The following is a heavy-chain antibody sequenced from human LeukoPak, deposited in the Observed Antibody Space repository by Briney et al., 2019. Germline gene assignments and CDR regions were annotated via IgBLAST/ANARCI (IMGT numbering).Heavy chain of an antibody. CDR1: GGSVSSGNYY. Sequence: PSETLSLACIVSGGSVSSGNYYWSWIRQPPGKGLEWIGYIYYSGSTNYNPSLKSRVTISVDTSKNQFSLKLSSMTAADTAVYYCARDPSGYFNYWGQGTLATVSS. CDR2: IYYSGST. J-gene: IGHJ4*02. D-gene: IGHD3-22*01. CDR3: ARDPSGYFNY. V-gene: IGHV4-61*01.